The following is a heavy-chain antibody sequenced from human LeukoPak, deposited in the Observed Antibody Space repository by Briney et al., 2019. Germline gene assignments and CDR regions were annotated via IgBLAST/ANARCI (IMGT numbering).Heavy chain of an antibody. D-gene: IGHD3-10*01. CDR2: IYFSGST. J-gene: IGHJ3*02. V-gene: IGHV4-59*08. Sequence: SETLSLACTVSGGSISSYYWSWIRQPPGKGLEWIGYIYFSGSTNYNPSLKSRVTISVDTSKNQFSLKLSSVTAADTAVYYCTMVRGVNLAFDIWGQGTMVTVSS. CDR3: TMVRGVNLAFDI. CDR1: GGSISSYY.